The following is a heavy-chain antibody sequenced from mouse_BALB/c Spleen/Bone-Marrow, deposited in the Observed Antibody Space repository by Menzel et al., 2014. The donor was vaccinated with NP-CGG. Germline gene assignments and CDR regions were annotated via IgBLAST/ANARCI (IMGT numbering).Heavy chain of an antibody. V-gene: IGHV1-74*04. J-gene: IGHJ3*01. CDR3: ARLEGNYGSTFAY. CDR2: IHPSDTET. Sequence: ESGAELVRPGASVKLSCKASGYSFTSYWMNWVKQRPGQGLEWIGMIHPSDTETRLNQRFKDKATLPVDKSSSKAYMQLSSPTSEDSAVYYCARLEGNYGSTFAYWGQGTLVTVSA. D-gene: IGHD1-1*01. CDR1: GYSFTSYW.